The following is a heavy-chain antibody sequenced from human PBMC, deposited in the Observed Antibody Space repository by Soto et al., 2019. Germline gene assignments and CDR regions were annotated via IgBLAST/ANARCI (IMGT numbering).Heavy chain of an antibody. CDR2: INHRGGT. CDR1: GGSFSGYY. D-gene: IGHD3-9*01. V-gene: IGHV4-34*01. CDR3: ARGDILTGYSS. Sequence: SETLSLTCAVYGGSFSGYYWSWIRQPPWKGLEWIGEINHRGGTNYSPSLKSRVTISVDTSKNQFSLKLSSVTAADTAVYYCARGDILTGYSSWGQGTVGTLSS. J-gene: IGHJ5*02.